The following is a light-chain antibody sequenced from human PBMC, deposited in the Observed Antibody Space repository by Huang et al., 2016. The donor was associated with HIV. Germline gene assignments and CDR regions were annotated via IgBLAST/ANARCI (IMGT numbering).Light chain of an antibody. CDR2: DAS. Sequence: DIQMTQSPSSLSASVGDRVTITCQASQDINNLLNGYQQKPGKAPKLLSLDASNLQTGVPSRFSGSGSGTHFPFTITSLQRDDIGTYYCQQYDDVPISFGGGTKV. CDR3: QQYDDVPIS. V-gene: IGKV1-33*01. CDR1: QDINNL. J-gene: IGKJ4*01.